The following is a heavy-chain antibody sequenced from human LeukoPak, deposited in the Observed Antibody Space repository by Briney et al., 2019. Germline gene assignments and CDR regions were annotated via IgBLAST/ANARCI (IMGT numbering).Heavy chain of an antibody. D-gene: IGHD6-19*01. CDR2: INSDGSGT. CDR3: AREQWPSSGPDY. Sequence: GGSLRLSCAASGFTFSSHWMHWVRHAPGKGLVWVSRINSDGSGTSYADSVKGRFTISRDNAKNTLYLQMNSLRAEDTAVYYCAREQWPSSGPDYWGQGTLVTLSS. J-gene: IGHJ4*02. V-gene: IGHV3-74*01. CDR1: GFTFSSHW.